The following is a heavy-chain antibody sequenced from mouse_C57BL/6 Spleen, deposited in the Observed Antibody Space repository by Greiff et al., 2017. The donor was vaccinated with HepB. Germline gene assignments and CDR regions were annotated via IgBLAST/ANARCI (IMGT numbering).Heavy chain of an antibody. V-gene: IGHV5-17*01. CDR1: GFTFSDYG. D-gene: IGHD2-5*01. Sequence: EVKLEESGGGLVKPGGSLKLSCAASGFTFSDYGMHWVRQAPEKGLEWVAYISSGSSTIYYADTVKGRFTISRDNAKNTLFLQMTSRRSEDTAMYYCARGGYYSNYGFAYWGQGTLVTVSA. CDR3: ARGGYYSNYGFAY. J-gene: IGHJ3*01. CDR2: ISSGSSTI.